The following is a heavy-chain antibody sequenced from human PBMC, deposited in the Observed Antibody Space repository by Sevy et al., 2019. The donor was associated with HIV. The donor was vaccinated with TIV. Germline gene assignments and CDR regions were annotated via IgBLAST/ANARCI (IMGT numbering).Heavy chain of an antibody. CDR1: GFTFSAYP. V-gene: IGHV3-23*01. CDR2: ISGGSSTI. Sequence: GGSLRLSCAASGFTFSAYPMTWVRQAPGRGLEWVTVISGGSSTIYYADSVKGRFTISRDNSKNTLYLQMNGLRVEDTAVYYCARKYSSGWNPLDYWGQGTLVTVSS. D-gene: IGHD6-19*01. J-gene: IGHJ4*02. CDR3: ARKYSSGWNPLDY.